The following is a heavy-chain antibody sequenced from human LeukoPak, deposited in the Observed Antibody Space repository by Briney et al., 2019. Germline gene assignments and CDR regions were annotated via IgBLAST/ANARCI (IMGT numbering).Heavy chain of an antibody. CDR3: AKPGSSGWRPIPMEYFQH. CDR1: GFTFSSYG. Sequence: GGSLRLSCAASGFTFSSYGMHWVRQAPGKGLEWVAVISYDGSNKYYADSVKGRFTISRDNSKNTLYLQMNSLRAEDTAVYYCAKPGSSGWRPIPMEYFQHWGQGTLVTVSS. CDR2: ISYDGSNK. V-gene: IGHV3-30*18. J-gene: IGHJ1*01. D-gene: IGHD6-19*01.